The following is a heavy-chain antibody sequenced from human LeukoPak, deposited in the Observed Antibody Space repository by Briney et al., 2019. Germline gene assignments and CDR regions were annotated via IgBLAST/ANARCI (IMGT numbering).Heavy chain of an antibody. CDR1: GFTFSAYD. V-gene: IGHV3-30*02. CDR2: IRFDGSSK. Sequence: GGSLRLSCAASGFTFSAYDMHWVRQAPGKGLEWVAFIRFDGSSKYYADSVRGRFTISRDTSGNTLFLQMNTLSPEDTAVYYCAKVRGYCSGGSCYSSIDYWGQGTLVTVSS. J-gene: IGHJ4*02. CDR3: AKVRGYCSGGSCYSSIDY. D-gene: IGHD2-15*01.